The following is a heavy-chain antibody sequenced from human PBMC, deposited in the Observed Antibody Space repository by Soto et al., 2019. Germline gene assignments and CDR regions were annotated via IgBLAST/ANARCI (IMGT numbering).Heavy chain of an antibody. CDR1: GFTFSSYA. V-gene: IGHV3-30-3*01. J-gene: IGHJ3*02. D-gene: IGHD6-13*01. Sequence: QVQLVESGGGVVQPGRSLRLSCAASGFTFSSYAMHWVRQAPGKGLEWVAVISYDGSNKYYADSVKGRFTITRDNSKNTLYLQMNSLRAEDTAAYYCARSIAAAEDAFDIWGQGTMVTVSS. CDR2: ISYDGSNK. CDR3: ARSIAAAEDAFDI.